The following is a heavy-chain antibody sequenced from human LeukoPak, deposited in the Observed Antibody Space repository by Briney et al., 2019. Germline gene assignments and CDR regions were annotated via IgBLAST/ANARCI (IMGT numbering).Heavy chain of an antibody. J-gene: IGHJ6*03. V-gene: IGHV3-7*02. Sequence: GGSLRLSCAASGFTFSSHWMTWVRQAPGKGLELVANIKEDGSETYYVDSVKGRLTISGDNAKNSLYLQMSSLRAEDTAVYYCARVVLYYSYMDVWGKGTPVTVSS. CDR1: GFTFSSHW. CDR3: ARVVLYYSYMDV. CDR2: IKEDGSET. D-gene: IGHD3-10*01.